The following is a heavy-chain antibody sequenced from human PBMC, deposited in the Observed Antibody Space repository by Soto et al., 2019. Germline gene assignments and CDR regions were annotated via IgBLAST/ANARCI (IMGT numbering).Heavy chain of an antibody. J-gene: IGHJ5*02. CDR3: ASGSYYDSNCFDP. CDR2: IWYDGSNQ. V-gene: IGHV3-33*01. Sequence: QVQLVESGGGVVQPGRSLRLSCAASGFTFSSYGMHWVRQAPGKGLEWVAVIWYDGSNQYYADSVKGRFTISRDNSKNPLYLQMDSLRAEDTAVYSGASGSYYDSNCFDPWGQGTLVTVAS. CDR1: GFTFSSYG. D-gene: IGHD3-10*01.